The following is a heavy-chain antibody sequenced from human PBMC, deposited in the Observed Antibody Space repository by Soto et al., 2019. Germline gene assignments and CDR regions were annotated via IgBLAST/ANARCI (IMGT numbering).Heavy chain of an antibody. CDR1: GGSISTYY. D-gene: IGHD5-12*01. V-gene: IGHV4-59*01. Sequence: QVQLQESGPGLVKPSETLSLTCTVSGGSISTYYWSWIRQPPGKGLEWIGYIYYSGSTSYNPSLKSRVTISVDTSKNQFSLKLSSVTAADTAVYYCARGGWLRPDYWGQGTLVTVSS. CDR3: ARGGWLRPDY. J-gene: IGHJ4*02. CDR2: IYYSGST.